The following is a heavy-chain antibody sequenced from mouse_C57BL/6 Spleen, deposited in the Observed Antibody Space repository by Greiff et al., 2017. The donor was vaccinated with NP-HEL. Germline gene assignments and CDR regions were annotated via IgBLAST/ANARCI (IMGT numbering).Heavy chain of an antibody. V-gene: IGHV3-6*01. J-gene: IGHJ2*01. CDR2: ISYDGSN. D-gene: IGHD2-4*01. CDR1: GYSITSGYY. Sequence: EVKLQESGPGLVKPSQSLSLTCSVTGYSITSGYYWNWIRQFPGNKLEWMGYISYDGSNNYNPSLKNRISITRDTSKNQFFLKLNSVTTEDTATYYCARYDYDREYYFDYWGQGTTLTVSS. CDR3: ARYDYDREYYFDY.